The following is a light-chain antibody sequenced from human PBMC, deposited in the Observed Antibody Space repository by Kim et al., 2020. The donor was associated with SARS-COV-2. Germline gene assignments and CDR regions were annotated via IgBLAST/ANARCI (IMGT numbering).Light chain of an antibody. V-gene: IGKV1-39*01. CDR1: QSISTN. J-gene: IGKJ4*01. CDR2: AAS. Sequence: ASVGDRVTIPCRASQSISTNLNWYQQKSGKAPKLLIYAASSLQGGVPSRFSGSGSGTDFTLTISSLQPEDSATYYCQQSNSTPLTFGGGTKVDIK. CDR3: QQSNSTPLT.